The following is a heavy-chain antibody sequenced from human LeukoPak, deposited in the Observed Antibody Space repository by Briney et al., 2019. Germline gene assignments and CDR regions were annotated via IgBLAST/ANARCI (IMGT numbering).Heavy chain of an antibody. V-gene: IGHV4-38-2*02. CDR3: AREDLELNYGMDV. J-gene: IGHJ6*02. Sequence: SETLSLTCTVSGYSISSGYYWGWIRQPPGKGLEWIGSIYHSGSTYYNPSLKSRVTISVDTSKNQFSLKLSSVTAADTAVYYCAREDLELNYGMDVWGQGTTVTVSS. CDR1: GYSISSGYY. D-gene: IGHD3-10*01. CDR2: IYHSGST.